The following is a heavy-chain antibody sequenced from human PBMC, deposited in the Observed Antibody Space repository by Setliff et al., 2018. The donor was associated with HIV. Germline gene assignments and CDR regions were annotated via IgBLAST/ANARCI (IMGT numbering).Heavy chain of an antibody. V-gene: IGHV1-2*06. CDR3: ARDLSRRSWFDP. J-gene: IGHJ5*02. CDR2: IIPNSGAT. D-gene: IGHD2-2*01. Sequence: ASVKVSCKASGYTFTAYYIHWVRQAPGQGLEWMGRIIPNSGATNYAQKFQGRVTMTRDTSISTAYMELSRLRSDDTAVYYCARDLSRRSWFDPWGQGTLVTVSS. CDR1: GYTFTAYY.